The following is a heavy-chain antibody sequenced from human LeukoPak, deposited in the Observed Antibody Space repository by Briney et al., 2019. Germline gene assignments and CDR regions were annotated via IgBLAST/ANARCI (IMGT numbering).Heavy chain of an antibody. CDR1: GFTVSSNY. D-gene: IGHD3-3*01. Sequence: GGSLRLSCAASGFTVSSNYMSWVRQAPGKGLEWVSVIYSGGSTYYADSVKGRFTISRDNSKNTLYLQMNSLRAEDTAVYHCAKDKTYDDFWSGHDAFDIWGQGTMVTVSS. CDR2: IYSGGST. J-gene: IGHJ3*02. CDR3: AKDKTYDDFWSGHDAFDI. V-gene: IGHV3-66*01.